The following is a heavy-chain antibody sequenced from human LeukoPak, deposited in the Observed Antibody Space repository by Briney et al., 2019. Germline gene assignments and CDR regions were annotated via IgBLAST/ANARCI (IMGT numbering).Heavy chain of an antibody. CDR3: AKRTVVGYDILTGYYFDY. V-gene: IGHV3-23*01. D-gene: IGHD3-9*01. CDR2: ISGGATTT. J-gene: IGHJ4*02. Sequence: GGSLRLSCAASGFTFSSFAMSWVRHAPGEGLEWVSAISGGATTTYNAHSVKGRFTISRDNSKNTLYLQMNSLRAEDTAVYYCAKRTVVGYDILTGYYFDYWGQGTLVTVSS. CDR1: GFTFSSFA.